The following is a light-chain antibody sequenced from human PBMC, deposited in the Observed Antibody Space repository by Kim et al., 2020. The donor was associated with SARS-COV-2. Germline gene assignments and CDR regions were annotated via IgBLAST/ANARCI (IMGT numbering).Light chain of an antibody. CDR1: QSIRSW. Sequence: DIQMTQSPSTLSASVGDRVTITCRASQSIRSWLAWYQQKPGKAPKVLIYDASSLESGVPSRFSGSGSGTEFTLTISSLQPDDFATYYCQQYNSHSPSLTVGQGTKVDIK. J-gene: IGKJ1*01. V-gene: IGKV1-5*01. CDR3: QQYNSHSPSLT. CDR2: DAS.